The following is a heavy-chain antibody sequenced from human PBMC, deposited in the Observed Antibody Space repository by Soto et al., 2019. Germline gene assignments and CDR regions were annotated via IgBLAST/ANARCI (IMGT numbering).Heavy chain of an antibody. V-gene: IGHV1-58*01. Sequence: SVKVSCKASGFTFTSSAVQWVRQARGQRLEWIGWIVVGSGNTNYAQKFQERVTITRDMSTSTAYMELSSLRSEDTAVYYCAAPFRVANAFDIWGQGTMVTVSS. D-gene: IGHD2-21*01. J-gene: IGHJ3*02. CDR3: AAPFRVANAFDI. CDR1: GFTFTSSA. CDR2: IVVGSGNT.